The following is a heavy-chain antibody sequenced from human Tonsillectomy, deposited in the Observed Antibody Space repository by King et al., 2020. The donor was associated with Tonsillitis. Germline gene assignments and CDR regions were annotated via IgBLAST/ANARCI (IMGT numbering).Heavy chain of an antibody. D-gene: IGHD7-27*01. CDR2: IRYDGSNK. V-gene: IGHV3-30*02. CDR3: AKVSGAGDYFDY. CDR1: GFTFSSYG. Sequence: VQLVESGGGVVQPGGSLRLSCAASGFTFSSYGMHWVRQAPGKGLEWVAFIRYDGSNKYYADSVKGRFTISRDNSKNTLYLQMNSLRAEDTAVYYCAKVSGAGDYFDYWGQGTLVTVPS. J-gene: IGHJ4*02.